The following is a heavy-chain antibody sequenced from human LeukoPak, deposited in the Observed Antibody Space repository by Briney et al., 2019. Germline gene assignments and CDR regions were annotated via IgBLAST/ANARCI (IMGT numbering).Heavy chain of an antibody. D-gene: IGHD5-18*01. V-gene: IGHV3-23*01. CDR2: ISDSGDST. CDR1: GFTFTKYG. CDR3: ASSDTAMVYFDY. Sequence: PGGSLRLSCAASGFTFTKYGMNWVRQAPGKGLEWVSGISDSGDSTYYADSVKGRFTISRDNAKNSLYLQMNSLRAEDTAVYYCASSDTAMVYFDYWGQGTLVTVSS. J-gene: IGHJ4*02.